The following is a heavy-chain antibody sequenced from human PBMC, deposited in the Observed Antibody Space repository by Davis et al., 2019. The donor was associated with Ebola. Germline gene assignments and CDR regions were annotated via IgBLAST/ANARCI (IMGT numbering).Heavy chain of an antibody. V-gene: IGHV4-39*01. D-gene: IGHD3-3*01. J-gene: IGHJ5*02. CDR1: GGSIISSSSY. CDR2: IYYSGNT. Sequence: SDPLSPTCPVPGGSIISSSSYWGWIRQPPRKGLEWIGSIYYSGNTYYNPSLKSRPTISAEPTKNQFSLKLRSVTAADPAVYYCARQGWSGYSLRHWLDPWGQGTLVTVSS. CDR3: ARQGWSGYSLRHWLDP.